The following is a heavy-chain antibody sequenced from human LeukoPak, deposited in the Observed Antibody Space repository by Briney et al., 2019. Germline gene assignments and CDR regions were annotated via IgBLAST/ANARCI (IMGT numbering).Heavy chain of an antibody. V-gene: IGHV3-21*01. D-gene: IGHD5-18*01. Sequence: GGSLRLSCAASGFTFSSYTINWVRQAPGKGLEWVSSISGSGSYIYYADSVKGRFTVSRDKAKNSLYLQMKSLRAEDTAVYYCARDRGSRRYNNGYSEYWGQGTLVTVSS. CDR2: ISGSGSYI. J-gene: IGHJ4*02. CDR1: GFTFSSYT. CDR3: ARDRGSRRYNNGYSEY.